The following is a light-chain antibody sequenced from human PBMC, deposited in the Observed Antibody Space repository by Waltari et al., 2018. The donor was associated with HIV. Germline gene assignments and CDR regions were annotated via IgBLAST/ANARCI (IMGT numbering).Light chain of an antibody. CDR1: SSNLGSTA. CDR3: AAWDDSLNGYV. J-gene: IGLJ1*01. V-gene: IGLV1-36*01. CDR2: YDD. Sequence: QSVLTQPPSVSEAPRQRVTISCSGSSSNLGSTAVNWSQQVPGKAPKVLIYYDDLLSSGGSDRFSGSKYGTSASLAIRGLQSEDEADYYCAAWDDSLNGYVVGSGTKVTVL.